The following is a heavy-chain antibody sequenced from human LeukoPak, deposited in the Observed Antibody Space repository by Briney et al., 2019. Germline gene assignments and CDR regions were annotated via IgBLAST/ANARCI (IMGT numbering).Heavy chain of an antibody. V-gene: IGHV3-23*01. CDR1: GFTFSGYE. CDR2: ISGSGDST. J-gene: IGHJ3*02. Sequence: GGSLRLSCAASGFTFSGYEMNWVRQAPGKGLEWVSAISGSGDSTYYADSVKGRFTISRDNSKNTLCLQMNSLRAEDTAVYYCAKDLGFDYGDYGVDDAFDIWGQGTMVTVSS. D-gene: IGHD4-17*01. CDR3: AKDLGFDYGDYGVDDAFDI.